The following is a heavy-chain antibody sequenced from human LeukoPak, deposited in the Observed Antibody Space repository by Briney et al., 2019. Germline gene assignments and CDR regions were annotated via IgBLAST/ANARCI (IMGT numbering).Heavy chain of an antibody. D-gene: IGHD2-2*01. CDR2: ISSISSYI. CDR1: GFTFSSYS. J-gene: IGHJ6*04. V-gene: IGHV3-21*01. Sequence: PGGSLRLSCAASGFTFSSYSMNWVRQAPGKGLEWVSSISSISSYIYYVDSVKGRFTISRDSAKNSLYLQMNSLRAEDTAVYYCASLGSCSSTSCYERNRAYYYYYGMDVCGEGTTVTVSS. CDR3: ASLGSCSSTSCYERNRAYYYYYGMDV.